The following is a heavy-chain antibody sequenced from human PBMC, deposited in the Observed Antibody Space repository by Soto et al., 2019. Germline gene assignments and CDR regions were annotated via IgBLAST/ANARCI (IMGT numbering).Heavy chain of an antibody. J-gene: IGHJ6*02. CDR2: IIPIFGTT. CDR3: ARGRAKAHFYYGMDV. V-gene: IGHV1-69*01. CDR1: GGTFSGYG. Sequence: QVQMVQSGAEVKKPGSSLKVSCKASGGTFSGYGISWVRQAPGQGLELMGGIIPIFGTTNYAPNFRDRVTISADEARSTVYMDLSSLRTDDTAVYYCARGRAKAHFYYGMDVWGQGTAVTVSS.